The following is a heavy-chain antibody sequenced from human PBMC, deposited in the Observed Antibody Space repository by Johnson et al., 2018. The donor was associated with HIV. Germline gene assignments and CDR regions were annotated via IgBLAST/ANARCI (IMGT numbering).Heavy chain of an antibody. CDR2: ISWNSGSI. CDR3: AKDRSIVGALKAFDI. Sequence: VQLVESGGGLVQPGRSLRLSCAASGFTFDDYAMHWVRQAPGKGLEWVSGISWNSGSIGYADSVKGRFTISRDNAKNSLYLQMNSLRAEDTALYYCAKDRSIVGALKAFDIWGQGTMVTVSS. J-gene: IGHJ3*02. V-gene: IGHV3-9*01. D-gene: IGHD1-26*01. CDR1: GFTFDDYA.